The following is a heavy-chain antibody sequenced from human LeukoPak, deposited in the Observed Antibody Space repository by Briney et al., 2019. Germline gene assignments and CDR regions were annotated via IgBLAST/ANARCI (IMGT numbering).Heavy chain of an antibody. CDR1: EYSFTSYW. CDR3: ARTADWSTYYFDY. J-gene: IGHJ4*02. V-gene: IGHV5-51*01. Sequence: GESLKISCKASEYSFTSYWIAWVRQMPGKGLEWMGIIYPGDSDTRYSPSFQGQVTISADKSISTAYLQWGSLKASDTAMYYCARTADWSTYYFDYWGQGTLVTVSS. D-gene: IGHD3-9*01. CDR2: IYPGDSDT.